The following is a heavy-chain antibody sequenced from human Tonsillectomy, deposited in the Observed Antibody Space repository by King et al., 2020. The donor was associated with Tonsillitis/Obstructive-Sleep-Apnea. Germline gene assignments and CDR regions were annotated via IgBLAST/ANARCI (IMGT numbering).Heavy chain of an antibody. CDR2: LGYDGSNQ. CDR3: ARSLRTVTTFYYYYMDV. D-gene: IGHD4-11*01. J-gene: IGHJ6*03. Sequence: VQLVESGGGVVQPGRFLRLSCAASGFTFSSYGMHWVRQAPGKGLEWVAVLGYDGSNQYYADSVKGRLTISRDNYKTTLYLQMNSLRAEDTAVYYCARSLRTVTTFYYYYMDVWGKGTTVTVSS. CDR1: GFTFSSYG. V-gene: IGHV3-33*01.